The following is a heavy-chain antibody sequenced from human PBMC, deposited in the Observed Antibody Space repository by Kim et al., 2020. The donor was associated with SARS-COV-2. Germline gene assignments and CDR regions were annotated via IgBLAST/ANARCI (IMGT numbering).Heavy chain of an antibody. V-gene: IGHV3-74*01. Sequence: GGSLRLSCAASGFTFSSYWMHWVRQAPGKGLVWVSGINSDGRRTSYADSVKGRFTISRDNAKNTLYLQMNSLRAEDTAVYYCAKAPIWFGELPFDPWGQGTLVTVSS. D-gene: IGHD3-10*01. CDR2: INSDGRRT. CDR1: GFTFSSYW. J-gene: IGHJ5*02. CDR3: AKAPIWFGELPFDP.